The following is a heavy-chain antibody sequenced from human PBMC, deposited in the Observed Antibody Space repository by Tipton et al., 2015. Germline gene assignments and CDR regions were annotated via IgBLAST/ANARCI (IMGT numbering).Heavy chain of an antibody. CDR3: ARSPQDPAVDY. V-gene: IGHV3-74*01. CDR1: GFTFSLHW. J-gene: IGHJ4*02. CDR2: ITADGGGT. Sequence: SLRLSCTASGFTFSLHWMHWVRQAPGKGLVWVSRITADGGGTGYADSVQGRFTISRDNARNTLYLQMNSLRADDTAVYYCARSPQDPAVDYWGQGTLVSVSS.